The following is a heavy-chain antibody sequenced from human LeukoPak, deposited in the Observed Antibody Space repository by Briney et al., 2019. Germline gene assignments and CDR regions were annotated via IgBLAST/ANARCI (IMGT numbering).Heavy chain of an antibody. CDR2: ISAYNGNT. J-gene: IGHJ5*02. Sequence: GASVKVSCKASGYTFTSYGISWVRQAPGQGVEWMGWISAYNGNTNYAQKLQGRVTMTTDTSTSTAYMELRSLRSDDTAVYYCARDGDCSSTSCYHNWFDPWGQGTLVTVSS. CDR3: ARDGDCSSTSCYHNWFDP. V-gene: IGHV1-18*01. D-gene: IGHD2-2*03. CDR1: GYTFTSYG.